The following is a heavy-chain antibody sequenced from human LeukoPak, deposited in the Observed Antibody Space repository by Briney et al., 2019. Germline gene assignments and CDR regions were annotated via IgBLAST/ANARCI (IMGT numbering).Heavy chain of an antibody. CDR3: ARDTYYYDSSGHLSDFDY. CDR2: IYSGGST. Sequence: GVSLRLSCAASGFTVSSNYMSWVRQAPGKGLEWVSVIYSGGSTYYADSVKGRFTISRDNSKNTLYLQMNSLRAEDTAVYYCARDTYYYDSSGHLSDFDYWGQGTLVTVSS. J-gene: IGHJ4*02. CDR1: GFTVSSNY. D-gene: IGHD3-22*01. V-gene: IGHV3-66*01.